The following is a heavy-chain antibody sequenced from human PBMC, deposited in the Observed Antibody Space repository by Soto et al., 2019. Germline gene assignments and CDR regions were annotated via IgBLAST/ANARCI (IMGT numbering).Heavy chain of an antibody. D-gene: IGHD3-22*01. J-gene: IGHJ4*02. CDR3: ARVYYDSSGFYWVDN. V-gene: IGHV4-30-2*01. CDR1: GGSVSSGDYY. Sequence: PSGTLSLTCTVSGGSVSSGDYYWSWIRQPPGKGLEWIGYIYHSGITYYSPSLKSRVTISVDRSKNQFSLNLSSVTAADTAVYYCARVYYDSSGFYWVDNWGQGTLVTVSS. CDR2: IYHSGIT.